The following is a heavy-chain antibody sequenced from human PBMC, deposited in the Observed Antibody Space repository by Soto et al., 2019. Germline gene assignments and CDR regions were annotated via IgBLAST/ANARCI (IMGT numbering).Heavy chain of an antibody. CDR1: GFSSTTYA. CDR3: GVSAGIDV. Sequence: ASVKVSCNASGFSSTTYAFSWVLRAPGQGREGMGLISADSGEPRYAQKFQGRGAMTTDTTTRTAYMELRGLTSDDTAVYYCGVSAGIDVWGQGTRVTVSS. J-gene: IGHJ4*02. V-gene: IGHV1-18*01. CDR2: ISADSGEP. D-gene: IGHD6-19*01.